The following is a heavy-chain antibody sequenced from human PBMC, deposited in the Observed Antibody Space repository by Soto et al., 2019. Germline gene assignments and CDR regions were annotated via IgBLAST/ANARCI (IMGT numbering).Heavy chain of an antibody. D-gene: IGHD3-3*01. Sequence: SETLSLTCTVSGGSISNAAYSWSWIRQPPGKGLEWIGYIYPSGMPFYNPSLRSRVTISIDRSNDQFSLNLRSVTAADTAVYYCATYDFWSGDPFDYWGQGTLVTVSS. CDR2: IYPSGMP. CDR3: ATYDFWSGDPFDY. J-gene: IGHJ4*02. V-gene: IGHV4-30-2*01. CDR1: GGSISNAAYS.